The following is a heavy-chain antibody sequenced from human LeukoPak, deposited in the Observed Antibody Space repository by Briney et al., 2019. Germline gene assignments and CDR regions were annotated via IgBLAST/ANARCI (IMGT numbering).Heavy chain of an antibody. CDR1: GGSVSSGSYY. CDR2: IYYSGST. D-gene: IGHD2-2*01. CDR3: ARDGKPSSTSLLTWFDP. V-gene: IGHV4-61*01. Sequence: SETLSLTCTVSGGSVSSGSYYWSWIRQPPGKGLEWIGYIYYSGSTYYNPSLKSRVTISVDTSKNQFSLKLSSVTAADTAVYYCARDGKPSSTSLLTWFDPWGQGTLVTVSS. J-gene: IGHJ5*02.